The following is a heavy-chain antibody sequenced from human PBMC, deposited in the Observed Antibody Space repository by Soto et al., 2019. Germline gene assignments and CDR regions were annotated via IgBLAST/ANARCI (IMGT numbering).Heavy chain of an antibody. CDR1: GFTFSSYS. D-gene: IGHD6-13*01. J-gene: IGHJ6*02. CDR2: ISSSSSYI. V-gene: IGHV3-21*01. Sequence: GGSLRLSCAASGFTFSSYSMNWVRQAPGKGLEWVSSISSSSSYIYYADSVKGRFTISRDNAKNSLYLQMNSLRAEDTAVYYCARDYSSSWSKVNYYYYGMDVWGQGTTVTVSS. CDR3: ARDYSSSWSKVNYYYYGMDV.